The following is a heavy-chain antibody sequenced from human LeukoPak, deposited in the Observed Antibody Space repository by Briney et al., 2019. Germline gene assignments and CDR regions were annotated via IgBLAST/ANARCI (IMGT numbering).Heavy chain of an antibody. V-gene: IGHV4-4*07. Sequence: SETLSLTCTVYGCSISSYDWSWIRQPAGKRLEWIGRIYTRGSTNYNPSLKSRVIMSVDTSKNQFSLKLSSVTAADTAVYYCARVSSSWYQDWYFDLWGRGTLVTVSS. D-gene: IGHD6-13*01. CDR3: ARVSSSWYQDWYFDL. CDR1: GCSISSYD. J-gene: IGHJ2*01. CDR2: IYTRGST.